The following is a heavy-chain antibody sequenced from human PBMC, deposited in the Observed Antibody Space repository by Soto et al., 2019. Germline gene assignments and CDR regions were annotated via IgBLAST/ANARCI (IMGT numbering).Heavy chain of an antibody. CDR3: ARDLFHCTNGVCYNYGMDV. CDR2: IYSGGST. D-gene: IGHD2-8*01. CDR1: GFTVSSNY. J-gene: IGHJ6*02. Sequence: GGSLRLSCAASGFTVSSNYMSWVRQAPGKGLEWVSVIYSGGSTYYADSVKGRFTISRDNSKNTLYLQMNSLRAEDTAVYYCARDLFHCTNGVCYNYGMDVWGQGTTVTVSS. V-gene: IGHV3-53*01.